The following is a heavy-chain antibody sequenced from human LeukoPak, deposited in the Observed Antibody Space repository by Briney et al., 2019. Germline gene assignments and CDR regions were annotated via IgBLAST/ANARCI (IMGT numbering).Heavy chain of an antibody. J-gene: IGHJ4*02. Sequence: GGSLRLSCAASGFSVSNNYMNWVRQAPGKGLEWVSVIYTGGTTYYADSVKGRFTISRGNSENTLYLQMNSLRAEDTAVYYCARDLAAVGVFEYWGQGTLVTVSS. CDR3: ARDLAAVGVFEY. D-gene: IGHD6-13*01. V-gene: IGHV3-53*01. CDR1: GFSVSNNY. CDR2: IYTGGTT.